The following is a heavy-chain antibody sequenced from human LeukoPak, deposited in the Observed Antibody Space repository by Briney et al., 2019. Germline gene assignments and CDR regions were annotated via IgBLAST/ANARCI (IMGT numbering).Heavy chain of an antibody. CDR3: ARDPVEMATIYYFDH. V-gene: IGHV3-30*04. CDR2: ISYDGSNK. Sequence: GRSLRLSCAASGFTFSSYAMHWVRQAPGKGLEWVAVISYDGSNKYYADSVKGRFTISRDNSKNTLYLQMNSLRAEDTAVYYCARDPVEMATIYYFDHWGQGTLVTVSS. CDR1: GFTFSSYA. J-gene: IGHJ4*02. D-gene: IGHD5-24*01.